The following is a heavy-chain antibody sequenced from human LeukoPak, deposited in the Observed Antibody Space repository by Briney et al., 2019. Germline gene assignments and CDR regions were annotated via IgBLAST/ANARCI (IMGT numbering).Heavy chain of an antibody. CDR3: AKHGGGICYDY. J-gene: IGHJ4*02. V-gene: IGHV3-23*01. CDR2: ISGSDNST. CDR1: GFTFSSYA. D-gene: IGHD2-15*01. Sequence: GGSLRLSCAASGFTFSSYAMSWVRQTPGKGLEWVSAISGSDNSTFYADSVKGRFTISRDNSKNTLYLQMNSLRADDTAVYYCAKHGGGICYDYWAQGTLVTVSS.